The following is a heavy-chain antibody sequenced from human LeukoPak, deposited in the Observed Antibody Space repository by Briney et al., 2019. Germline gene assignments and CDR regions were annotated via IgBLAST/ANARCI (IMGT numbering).Heavy chain of an antibody. V-gene: IGHV3-33*01. CDR2: IAYDGSRA. D-gene: IGHD1-14*01. Sequence: GGSLRLSCAGSGFTFGGYGMHWFRQTPGKGLEWVAVIAYDGSRAFYADSVKGRFTTSRDNSKNTMSVQMADLRAEDTAVYYCTRYNNDHFDYWGQGTLVTVSS. J-gene: IGHJ4*02. CDR3: TRYNNDHFDY. CDR1: GFTFGGYG.